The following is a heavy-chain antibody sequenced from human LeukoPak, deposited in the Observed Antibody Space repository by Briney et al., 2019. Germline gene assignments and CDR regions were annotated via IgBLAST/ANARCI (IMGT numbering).Heavy chain of an antibody. D-gene: IGHD1-1*01. CDR1: GFTFSGSA. J-gene: IGHJ6*03. Sequence: GGSLRLSCAASGFTFSGSAMHWVRQASGKGLEWVGRIRSKANSYATAYAASVKGRFTISRDDSKNTAYLQMNSLKTEDTAVYYCTRGWNDFHYYYYMDVWGKGITVTVSS. V-gene: IGHV3-73*01. CDR2: IRSKANSYAT. CDR3: TRGWNDFHYYYYMDV.